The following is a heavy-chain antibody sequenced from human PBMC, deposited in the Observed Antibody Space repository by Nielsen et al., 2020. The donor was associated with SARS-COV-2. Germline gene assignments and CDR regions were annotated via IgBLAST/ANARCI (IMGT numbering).Heavy chain of an antibody. Sequence: SETLSLTCTVSGGSISSGGYYWSWIRQHPGKGLEWIGYIYYSGSTYYNPSLKSRVTISVDTSKNQFSLKLSSVTAADTAVYYCAREGYYYDSSGYSQQRAFDYWGQGTLVTVSS. CDR3: AREGYYYDSSGYSQQRAFDY. CDR1: GGSISSGGYY. D-gene: IGHD3-22*01. V-gene: IGHV4-31*03. J-gene: IGHJ4*02. CDR2: IYYSGST.